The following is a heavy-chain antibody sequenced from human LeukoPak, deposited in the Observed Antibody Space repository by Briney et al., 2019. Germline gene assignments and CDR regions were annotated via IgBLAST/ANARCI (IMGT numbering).Heavy chain of an antibody. CDR3: ARAAVDFGVVINDFDY. CDR1: GFTFSSYA. D-gene: IGHD3-3*01. CDR2: ISYDGSNK. V-gene: IGHV3-30*04. Sequence: PGGSLRLSCAASGFTFSSYAMHWVRQAPGKGLEWVAVISYDGSNKYYADSVKGRFTISRDNSKNTLYLQMNSLRAEDTAVYYCARAAVDFGVVINDFDYWGQGTLVTVSS. J-gene: IGHJ4*02.